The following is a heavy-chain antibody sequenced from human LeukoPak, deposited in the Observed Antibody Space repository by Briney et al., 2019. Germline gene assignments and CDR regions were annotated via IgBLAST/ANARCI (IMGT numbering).Heavy chain of an antibody. J-gene: IGHJ6*03. V-gene: IGHV3-23*01. CDR1: GFTSRNYA. Sequence: PGGSLRLPCVVSGFTSRNYAITWVRQAPGKGLEWVSAISGSAGNTYFADSVEGRFTISRDNSINTVYLQMNSLRVEDTALYYCATGPDSEFYYYYYMDVWGKGATVTVSS. CDR2: ISGSAGNT. D-gene: IGHD5-18*01. CDR3: ATGPDSEFYYYYYMDV.